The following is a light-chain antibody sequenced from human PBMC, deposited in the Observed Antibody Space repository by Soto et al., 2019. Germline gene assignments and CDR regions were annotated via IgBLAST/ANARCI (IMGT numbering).Light chain of an antibody. J-gene: IGKJ1*01. CDR2: DAS. Sequence: AIQLTQSPSSLSASVGDRVTITCRASQGISSALAWYQQKPGKAPKLLIYDASSLESGVPSRVSGSGSGTDFTLTISSLQPEDFATYYCQKFNSYPQTFGQGTKVDIK. CDR1: QGISSA. V-gene: IGKV1-13*02. CDR3: QKFNSYPQT.